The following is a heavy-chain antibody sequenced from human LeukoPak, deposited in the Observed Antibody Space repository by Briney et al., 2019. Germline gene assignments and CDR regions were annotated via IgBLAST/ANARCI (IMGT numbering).Heavy chain of an antibody. J-gene: IGHJ6*03. CDR1: GGSFTGYY. CDR3: ARGVLRFCMDV. V-gene: IGHV4-34*01. Sequence: SETLSLTCAVYGGSFTGYYWSWIRPPPGKGLEWIGEINHSGSTNYNPSLKSRVTIPVDTSKNQFSLKLSSVTAADTAVYYCARGVLRFCMDVWGKGTTVTVSS. D-gene: IGHD3-3*01. CDR2: INHSGST.